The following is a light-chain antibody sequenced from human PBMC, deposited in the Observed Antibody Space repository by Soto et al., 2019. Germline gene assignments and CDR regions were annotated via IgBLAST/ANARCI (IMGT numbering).Light chain of an antibody. CDR3: TSYSNINTHV. J-gene: IGLJ1*01. Sequence: QSALTQPASVSESPGQSITISCTGTSSDVGGYKYVAWYQQHPGKAPKLMIYDVSCRPPGVSSRFSGSKSGNTASLTISGLHSEDEADYYSTSYSNINTHVFVSGTKVTLL. CDR2: DVS. CDR1: SSDVGGYKY. V-gene: IGLV2-14*01.